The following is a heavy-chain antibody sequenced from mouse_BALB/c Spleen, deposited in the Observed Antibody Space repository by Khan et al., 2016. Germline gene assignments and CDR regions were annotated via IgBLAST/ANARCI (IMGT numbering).Heavy chain of an antibody. CDR2: IFPGDGST. V-gene: IGHV1-85*01. CDR3: TSTYYKYDGSWFAY. CDR1: GYTFTSYD. J-gene: IGHJ3*01. Sequence: QVQLQQSGAELIKPGASVKLSCKASGYTFTSYDINWVRQRPEQGLEWIGWIFPGDGSTKYNEKFMGKATLTTDKSSSTAYMQLSRLTSEDSAVYFCTSTYYKYDGSWFAYWGQGTLVTVSA. D-gene: IGHD2-14*01.